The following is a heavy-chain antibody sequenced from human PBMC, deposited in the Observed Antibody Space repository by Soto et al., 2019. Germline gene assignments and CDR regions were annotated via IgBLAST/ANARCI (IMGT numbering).Heavy chain of an antibody. V-gene: IGHV5-51*01. D-gene: IGHD3-22*01. Sequence: PGESLKISCKGSGYSFTSYWIGWVRQMPGKGLEWMGIIYPGDSDTRYSPSFQGQVTISADKSIGTAYLQWSSLKASDTAMYYCAIWPRYYDSSGSRDYWGQGTLVTSPQ. CDR3: AIWPRYYDSSGSRDY. CDR2: IYPGDSDT. J-gene: IGHJ4*02. CDR1: GYSFTSYW.